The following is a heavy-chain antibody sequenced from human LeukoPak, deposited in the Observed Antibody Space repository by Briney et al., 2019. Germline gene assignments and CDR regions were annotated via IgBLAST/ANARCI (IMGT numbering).Heavy chain of an antibody. CDR1: GFTFGSYE. V-gene: IGHV3-48*03. CDR2: ISTSGSII. D-gene: IGHD5-18*01. Sequence: GGSLRLSCEASGFTFGSYEMTWVRQAPGKGLEWLSYISTSGSIIVYADSVRGRFTISRDNAKNSLYLQMNSLRAEDTALYYCAKKTTAMAGVVQGAFDIWGQGTMVTVSS. J-gene: IGHJ3*02. CDR3: AKKTTAMAGVVQGAFDI.